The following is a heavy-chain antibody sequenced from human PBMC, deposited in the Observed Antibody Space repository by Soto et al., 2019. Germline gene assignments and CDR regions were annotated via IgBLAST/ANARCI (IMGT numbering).Heavy chain of an antibody. D-gene: IGHD1-1*01. J-gene: IGHJ3*02. Sequence: QVQLVQSGAEVKKPGASVKVSCKASGYTFTGYYMHWVRQAPGQGLEWMGWINPNSGGTNYAQKFQGKVTMTRDTSISTAYMELSRLRSDDTAVYYCARGSLQLERRGAFDIWGQGTMVTVSS. CDR2: INPNSGGT. CDR1: GYTFTGYY. CDR3: ARGSLQLERRGAFDI. V-gene: IGHV1-2*02.